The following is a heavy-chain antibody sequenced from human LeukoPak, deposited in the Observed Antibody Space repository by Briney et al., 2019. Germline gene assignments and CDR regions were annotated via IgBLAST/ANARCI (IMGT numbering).Heavy chain of an antibody. Sequence: GESLKISCKGSGYSFTSYWIGWVRPLPGKGLEWMGIIYPGDSDTRYSPSFQGQVTISADKSISTAYLQWSSLKASDTAMYYCARPSSSSWYDPYYFDYWGQGTLVTVSS. CDR2: IYPGDSDT. J-gene: IGHJ4*02. D-gene: IGHD6-13*01. V-gene: IGHV5-51*01. CDR3: ARPSSSSWYDPYYFDY. CDR1: GYSFTSYW.